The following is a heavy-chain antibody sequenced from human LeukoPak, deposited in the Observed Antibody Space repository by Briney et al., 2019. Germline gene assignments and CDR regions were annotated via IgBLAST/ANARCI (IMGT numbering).Heavy chain of an antibody. D-gene: IGHD4-11*01. Sequence: PGGSLRLSCAASGFTFSSYSMNWVRQAPGKGLEWVSSISSSSSYIYYADSVKGRFTISRDNAKDSLYLQMNSLRAEDTAVYYCARGSEGSNPGDYWGQGTLVTVSS. J-gene: IGHJ4*02. CDR1: GFTFSSYS. CDR2: ISSSSSYI. V-gene: IGHV3-21*01. CDR3: ARGSEGSNPGDY.